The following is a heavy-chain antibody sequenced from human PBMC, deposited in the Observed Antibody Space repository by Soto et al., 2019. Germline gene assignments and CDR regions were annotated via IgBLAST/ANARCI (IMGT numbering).Heavy chain of an antibody. Sequence: GGSLRLSCEGSGFSFRSFGMHWVRQSPAKGMEWLAIISFDGSNQYYADSVKGQFIISRDNSKNTVYLEMNNLRPEDTAVYYCAKDRGRGSYPGGDFDHWGLGTLVTVSS. CDR1: GFSFRSFG. D-gene: IGHD1-26*01. CDR3: AKDRGRGSYPGGDFDH. J-gene: IGHJ4*02. V-gene: IGHV3-30*18. CDR2: ISFDGSNQ.